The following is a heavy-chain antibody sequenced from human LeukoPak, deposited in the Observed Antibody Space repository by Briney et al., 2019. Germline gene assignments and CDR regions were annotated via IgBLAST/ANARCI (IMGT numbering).Heavy chain of an antibody. CDR1: GGSISSGNNY. CDR3: ARDRVGATVDH. CDR2: ISTSGST. D-gene: IGHD1-26*01. J-gene: IGHJ4*02. V-gene: IGHV4-61*02. Sequence: SETLSLTCTVSGGSISSGNNYWSWIRQPAGEGLEWIGRISTSGSTNYNPSLKSRVTISVDTSKNQFSLKLSSVTAADTAVYYCARDRVGATVDHWGQGTLVTVSS.